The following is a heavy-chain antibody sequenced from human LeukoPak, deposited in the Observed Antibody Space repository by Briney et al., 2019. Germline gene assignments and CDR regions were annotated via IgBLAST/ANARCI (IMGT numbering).Heavy chain of an antibody. J-gene: IGHJ4*02. CDR3: ARAHIAAAGTVWDY. CDR2: ISSSGSTI. D-gene: IGHD6-13*01. V-gene: IGHV3-11*01. Sequence: PGGSLRLSCAASGFTFSDYYMSWIRQAPGKGLEWVSYISSSGSTIYYAYSVKGRFTISRDNAKNSLYLQMNSLRAEDTAVYYCARAHIAAAGTVWDYWGQGTLVTVSS. CDR1: GFTFSDYY.